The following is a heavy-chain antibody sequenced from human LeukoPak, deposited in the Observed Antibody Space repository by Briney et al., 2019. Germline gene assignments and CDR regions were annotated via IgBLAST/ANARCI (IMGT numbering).Heavy chain of an antibody. J-gene: IGHJ5*02. D-gene: IGHD2-15*01. CDR3: ARREAGYCSGGSCSSGGWFDP. Sequence: SETLSLTCTVSGGSMSSYYWSWIRQPPGKGLEWIGYVYYSGTTNYNPSLRSRVTISVDTSKNQFSLKLSSVTAADTAVYYCARREAGYCSGGSCSSGGWFDPWGQGTLVTVSS. CDR2: VYYSGTT. V-gene: IGHV4-59*12. CDR1: GGSMSSYY.